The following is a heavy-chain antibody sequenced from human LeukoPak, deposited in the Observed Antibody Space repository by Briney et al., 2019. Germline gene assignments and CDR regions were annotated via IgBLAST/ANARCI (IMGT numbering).Heavy chain of an antibody. CDR2: IKSDGSST. Sequence: GGSLRLSCAAYGCTFSSSWMYWVRQAPGKGLVWVSLIKSDGSSTIYADSVSGGFTISRDTAKHTLYLQRNSPRADHTAVYYCARRNFGMDLWAQGPTVTVSS. CDR3: ARRNFGMDL. J-gene: IGHJ6*02. CDR1: GCTFSSSW. V-gene: IGHV3-74*01.